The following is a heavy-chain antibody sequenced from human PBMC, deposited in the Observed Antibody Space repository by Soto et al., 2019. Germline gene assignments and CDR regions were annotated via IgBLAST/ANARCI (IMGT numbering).Heavy chain of an antibody. Sequence: SETLSLTSTVSGGSISSYYWSWIRQPPGKVLEWIGYIYYSGSTNYNPSLKCRVTISVDTSKNQGSLKLSSVTAADTAVYYCASDHASGSYSHYYYYGMDVWGQGTTVT. CDR1: GGSISSYY. CDR3: ASDHASGSYSHYYYYGMDV. V-gene: IGHV4-59*01. D-gene: IGHD1-26*01. CDR2: IYYSGST. J-gene: IGHJ6*02.